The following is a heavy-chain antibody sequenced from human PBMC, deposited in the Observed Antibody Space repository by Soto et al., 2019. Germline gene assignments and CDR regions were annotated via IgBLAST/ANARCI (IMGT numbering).Heavy chain of an antibody. V-gene: IGHV1-69*13. D-gene: IGHD1-1*01. J-gene: IGHJ6*02. CDR3: ATGSFTSTGGRIGYHYNAMDV. CDR1: GGTFSSHS. CDR2: IIPIFGPA. Sequence: SVKVSCKSSGGTFSSHSINWVRQAPGQGLEWMGGIIPIFGPANFAKKSQGRVTITADESTTTAYMELSSLTSEDTAVYYCATGSFTSTGGRIGYHYNAMDVWGQGTTVTVSS.